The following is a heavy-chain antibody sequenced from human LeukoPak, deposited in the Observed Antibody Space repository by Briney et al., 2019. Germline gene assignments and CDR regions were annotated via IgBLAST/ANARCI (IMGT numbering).Heavy chain of an antibody. CDR2: ISYDGSNK. J-gene: IGHJ3*02. D-gene: IGHD1-26*01. V-gene: IGHV3-30-3*01. CDR1: GFTFSSYA. Sequence: GGSLRLSCAASGFTFSSYAMHWVRQAPGKGLEWVAVISYDGSNKYYADSVRGRFTISRDNSKNTLYLQMNSLRAEDTAVYYCAREIVGATDDAFDIWGQGTMVTVSS. CDR3: AREIVGATDDAFDI.